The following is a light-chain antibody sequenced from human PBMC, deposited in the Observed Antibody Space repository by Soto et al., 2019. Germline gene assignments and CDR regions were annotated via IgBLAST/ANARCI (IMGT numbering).Light chain of an antibody. Sequence: SYVLPQPPSVSVAPGQTASIFCAAYDIEGDNVHWYQQKPGQAPVLVVDSDDDRPSGIPDRFSGSNTATLTISRVEAGDEADYYCQVWDRRTDQVVFGGGTQLTVL. CDR1: DIEGDN. CDR3: QVWDRRTDQVV. J-gene: IGLJ7*01. CDR2: SDD. V-gene: IGLV3-21*02.